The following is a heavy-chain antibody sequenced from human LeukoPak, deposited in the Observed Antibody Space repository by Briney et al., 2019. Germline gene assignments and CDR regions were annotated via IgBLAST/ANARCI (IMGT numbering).Heavy chain of an antibody. CDR3: ASGYCSTTSCYVNPYFDY. CDR1: GFTFSSYW. Sequence: GGSLRLSCAASGFTFSSYWMSWVRQAPGKGLEWVANIKQDGSEKYYVDSVKGRFTISRDNAKNSLYLQMNSLRSEDTAVYYCASGYCSTTSCYVNPYFDYWGQGTLVTVSS. D-gene: IGHD2-2*03. J-gene: IGHJ4*02. CDR2: IKQDGSEK. V-gene: IGHV3-7*03.